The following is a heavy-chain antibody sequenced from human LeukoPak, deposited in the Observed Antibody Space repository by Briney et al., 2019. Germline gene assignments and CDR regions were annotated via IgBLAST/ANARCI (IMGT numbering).Heavy chain of an antibody. J-gene: IGHJ3*02. V-gene: IGHV4-59*01. CDR3: ARDPQLKAFDI. CDR1: GGSISSYY. Sequence: SETLSLTCTVSGGSISSYYWSWIRQPPGKGLEWIGYIYYSGSTNYNPSLKSRVTTSVDTSKNQFSLKLSSVTAADTAVYYCARDPQLKAFDIWGQGTMVTVSS. CDR2: IYYSGST.